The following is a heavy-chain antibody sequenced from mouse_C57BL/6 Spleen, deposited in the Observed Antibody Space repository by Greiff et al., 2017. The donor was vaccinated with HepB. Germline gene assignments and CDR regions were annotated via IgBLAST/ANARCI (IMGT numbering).Heavy chain of an antibody. CDR2: IHPNSGST. Sequence: VQLQQPGAELVKPGASVKLSCKASGYTFTSYWMHWVKQRPGQGLEWIGMIHPNSGSTNYNEKFKSKATLTVDKSSSTAYMQLSSLTSEDSAVYDCASSGTDLDDWGQGTTLTVSS. D-gene: IGHD3-3*01. CDR3: ASSGTDLDD. CDR1: GYTFTSYW. J-gene: IGHJ2*01. V-gene: IGHV1-64*01.